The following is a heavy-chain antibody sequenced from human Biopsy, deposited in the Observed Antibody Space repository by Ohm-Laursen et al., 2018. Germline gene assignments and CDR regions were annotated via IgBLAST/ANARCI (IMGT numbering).Heavy chain of an antibody. Sequence: GTLSLTCAVSGVSISSYFWSWIRQPLGKGLEWIGYVSYSGNTKYNPSLKSRVIISADTSRNQFSLKLSSVTAADTAMYYCAAYYYDSSGYFYAFHYWGQGTLVTVSS. CDR3: AAYYYDSSGYFYAFHY. J-gene: IGHJ4*02. V-gene: IGHV4-59*08. CDR2: VSYSGNT. CDR1: GVSISSYF. D-gene: IGHD3-22*01.